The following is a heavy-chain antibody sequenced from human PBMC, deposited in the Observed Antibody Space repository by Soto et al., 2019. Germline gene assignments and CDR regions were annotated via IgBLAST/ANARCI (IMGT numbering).Heavy chain of an antibody. J-gene: IGHJ6*02. CDR3: ARDGYNYRYYYGMDV. CDR1: GFTFSDYY. V-gene: IGHV3-11*05. CDR2: ISSSSSYT. D-gene: IGHD5-12*01. Sequence: QVQLVESGGGLVKPGGSLRLSCAASGFTFSDYYMSWIRQAPGKGLEWVSYISSSSSYTNYADSVKGRFTISRDNAKNSPYLQMNSLRAEDTAVYYCARDGYNYRYYYGMDVWGQGTTVTVSS.